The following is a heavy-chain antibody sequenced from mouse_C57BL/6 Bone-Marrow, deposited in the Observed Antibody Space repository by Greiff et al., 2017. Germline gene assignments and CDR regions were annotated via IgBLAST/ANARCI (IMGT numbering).Heavy chain of an antibody. CDR2: IHPKSGST. CDR1: GYTFTSSW. Sequence: QVQLQQPGAELVKPGASVKLSCKASGYTFTSSWMHWVKQRPGQGLEWIGMIHPKSGSTNYNETFKGKATLTVDKSSSTAYMQLSSLTSEDSAVYYCAREGYYGQFAYWGQGTLVTVSA. D-gene: IGHD1-1*01. CDR3: AREGYYGQFAY. V-gene: IGHV1-64*01. J-gene: IGHJ3*01.